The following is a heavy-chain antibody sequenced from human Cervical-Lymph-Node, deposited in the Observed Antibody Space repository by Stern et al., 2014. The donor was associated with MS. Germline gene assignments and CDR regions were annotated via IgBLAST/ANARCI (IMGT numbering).Heavy chain of an antibody. D-gene: IGHD1-1*01. V-gene: IGHV1-18*01. CDR2: ISAYNGNT. Sequence: VQLVQSGTEVKKPGASVNVSCKASGYIFKNFGISWVRQAPGQGLEWMGWISAYNGNTKYTQKLQDRVIMTTDTSTTTAHMELRNLRSDDTAVYYCARRGELENDFWGQGTLVTVSS. CDR1: GYIFKNFG. J-gene: IGHJ4*02. CDR3: ARRGELENDF.